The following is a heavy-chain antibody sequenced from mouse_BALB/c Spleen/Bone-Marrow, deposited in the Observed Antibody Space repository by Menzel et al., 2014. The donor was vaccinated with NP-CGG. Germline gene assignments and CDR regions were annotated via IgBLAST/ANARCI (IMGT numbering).Heavy chain of an antibody. V-gene: IGHV1-26*01. CDR2: INPINGDT. Sequence: EVMLVESGPELVKPGASVKMSCKASGYTFTDYYMKWVKQSHGESLEWIGDINPINGDTFYNQKFKGKATLTVDKSSSTAYMQLDSLTSEDSAVYYCARGVRLYWCVDVWGAGTTVTVSS. J-gene: IGHJ1*01. D-gene: IGHD2-14*01. CDR3: ARGVRLYWCVDV. CDR1: GYTFTDYY.